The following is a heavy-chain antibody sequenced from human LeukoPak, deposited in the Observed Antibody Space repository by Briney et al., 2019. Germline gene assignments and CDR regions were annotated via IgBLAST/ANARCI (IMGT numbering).Heavy chain of an antibody. V-gene: IGHV3-64*01. CDR2: ISSNGGST. Sequence: PGGSLRLSCAASGFTFSSYSMHWVRQAPGKGLEYVSAISSNGGSTYYANSVEGRFTISRDSSKNTLYLQMGSLRAEDMAVYYCARKDLWSGYSYWGQGTLVIVSS. J-gene: IGHJ4*02. CDR3: ARKDLWSGYSY. CDR1: GFTFSSYS. D-gene: IGHD3-3*01.